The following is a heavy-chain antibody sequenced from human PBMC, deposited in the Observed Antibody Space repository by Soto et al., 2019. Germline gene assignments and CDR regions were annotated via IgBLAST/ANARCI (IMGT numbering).Heavy chain of an antibody. CDR3: ARAQGSSWPSPNVY. D-gene: IGHD6-13*01. J-gene: IGHJ4*02. CDR1: GGTFSSYA. Sequence: QVQLVQSGAEVKKPGSSVKVSCKASGGTFSSYAISWVRQAPGQGLEWMGGIIPIFGTANYAQKFQGRVTITADESTSTAYMELSSLRSEDTALYYCARAQGSSWPSPNVYWGQGTLVTVSS. CDR2: IIPIFGTA. V-gene: IGHV1-69*01.